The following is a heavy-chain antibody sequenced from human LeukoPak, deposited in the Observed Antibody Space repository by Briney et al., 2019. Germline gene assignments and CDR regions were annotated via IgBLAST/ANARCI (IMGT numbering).Heavy chain of an antibody. V-gene: IGHV1-69*13. CDR2: IIPIFGTA. D-gene: IGHD3-10*01. J-gene: IGHJ4*02. CDR1: GGTFSSYA. Sequence: SVKVSCKASGGTFSSYAISWVRQAPGQGPEWMGGIIPIFGTANYAQKFQGRVTITADESTSTAYMELSSLRSEDTAVYYCARTMVRGVSYYFDYWGQGTLVTVSS. CDR3: ARTMVRGVSYYFDY.